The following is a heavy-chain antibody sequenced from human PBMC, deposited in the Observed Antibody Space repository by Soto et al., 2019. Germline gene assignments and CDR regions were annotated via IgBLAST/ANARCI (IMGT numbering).Heavy chain of an antibody. Sequence: QVQLVQSGPEVKKPGASVKVSCKASGYTFTSYGFSWVRQAPGQGLEWMGWISAYNGDTKYPQKFQARVTMTTDTATSTAYLDLRSLRSDDTAVYYCARSSGTYPPSRYYYGLDVWGQGTTVTVSS. CDR1: GYTFTSYG. V-gene: IGHV1-18*01. D-gene: IGHD1-26*01. CDR2: ISAYNGDT. J-gene: IGHJ6*02. CDR3: ARSSGTYPPSRYYYGLDV.